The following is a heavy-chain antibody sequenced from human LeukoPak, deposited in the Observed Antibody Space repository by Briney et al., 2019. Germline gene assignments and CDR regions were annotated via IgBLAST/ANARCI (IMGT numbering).Heavy chain of an antibody. Sequence: GGSLRLSCAASGFTFSSYGMHWVRQAPGKGLEWVAVISYDGSNKYYADSVKGRFTISKDNAKNSLYLQMNSLRAEDTAVYYCARDDSGYAFDYWGQGTLVTVSS. D-gene: IGHD5-12*01. CDR1: GFTFSSYG. V-gene: IGHV3-30*03. CDR3: ARDDSGYAFDY. J-gene: IGHJ4*02. CDR2: ISYDGSNK.